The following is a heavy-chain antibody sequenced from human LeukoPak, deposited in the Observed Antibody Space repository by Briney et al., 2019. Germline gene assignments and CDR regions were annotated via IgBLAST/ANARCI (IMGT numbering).Heavy chain of an antibody. D-gene: IGHD7-27*01. CDR1: GGSISSSNW. J-gene: IGHJ4*02. CDR3: ARDFRMGVGNYFDY. Sequence: SGTLSLTCAVSGGSISSSNWWSWVRQPPGKGLEWIGEIYHSGSTNYNPSLKNRVTISVDKSKNQFSLKLSSVTAADTAVYYCARDFRMGVGNYFDYWGQGTLVTVSS. V-gene: IGHV4-4*02. CDR2: IYHSGST.